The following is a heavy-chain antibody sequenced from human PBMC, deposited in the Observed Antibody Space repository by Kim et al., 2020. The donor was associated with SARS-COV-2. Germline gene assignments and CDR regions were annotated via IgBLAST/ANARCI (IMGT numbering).Heavy chain of an antibody. Sequence: SLKSRVTISVDTSKNQLSLKLSGVTAADTAVYYCARASITVIVVVTQFDYWGQGTLVTVSS. D-gene: IGHD3-22*01. CDR3: ARASITVIVVVTQFDY. J-gene: IGHJ4*02. V-gene: IGHV4-31*02.